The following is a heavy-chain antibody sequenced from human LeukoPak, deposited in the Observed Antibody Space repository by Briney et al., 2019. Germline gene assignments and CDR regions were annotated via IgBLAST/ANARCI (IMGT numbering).Heavy chain of an antibody. CDR1: GFSFSTYE. V-gene: IGHV3-21*05. CDR3: ARDQIGSW. Sequence: GGSLRLSCAASGFSFSTYEMNWVRQAPGKGLEWISYISGSSSHINYADSVKGRFTISRDNAKKSVYLQMDSLRAEDTAVYYCARDQIGSWWGQGTLVIVSS. CDR2: ISGSSSHI. D-gene: IGHD6-13*01. J-gene: IGHJ4*02.